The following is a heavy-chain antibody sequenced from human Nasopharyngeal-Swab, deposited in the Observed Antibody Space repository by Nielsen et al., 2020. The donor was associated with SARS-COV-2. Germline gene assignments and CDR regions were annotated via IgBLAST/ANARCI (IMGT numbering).Heavy chain of an antibody. CDR3: ARDGNGFIYYYYGMDV. Sequence: GESLKISCAASGFTFSSYWMSWVRQAPGKGLEWVANIKQDGSEKYYVDSVKGRFTISRDNAKNSLYLQMNSLRAEDTAVYYCARDGNGFIYYYYGMDVWGQGTTVTVSS. D-gene: IGHD3-3*01. V-gene: IGHV3-7*01. CDR1: GFTFSSYW. CDR2: IKQDGSEK. J-gene: IGHJ6*02.